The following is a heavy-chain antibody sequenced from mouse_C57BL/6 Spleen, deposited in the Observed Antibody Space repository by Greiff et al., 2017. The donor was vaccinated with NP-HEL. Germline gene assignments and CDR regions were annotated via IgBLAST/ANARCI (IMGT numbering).Heavy chain of an antibody. CDR3: ARHEGYYSNYEAMDY. D-gene: IGHD2-5*01. Sequence: EVMLVESGGDLVKPGGSLKLSCAASGFTFSSYGMSWVRQTPDKRLEWVATISSGGSYTYYPDSVKGRFTISRDNAKNTLYLQMSSLKSEDTAMYYCARHEGYYSNYEAMDYWGQGTSVTVSS. CDR1: GFTFSSYG. CDR2: ISSGGSYT. J-gene: IGHJ4*01. V-gene: IGHV5-6*02.